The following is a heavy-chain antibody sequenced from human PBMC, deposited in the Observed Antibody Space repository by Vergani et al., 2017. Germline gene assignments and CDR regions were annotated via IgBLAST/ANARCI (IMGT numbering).Heavy chain of an antibody. CDR3: ARGSCLGGSCYKPLFDY. CDR2: INNSGRT. D-gene: IGHD2-15*01. Sequence: QVQLQESGPGLVKPSQTLSLTCTVSGGSINSHNYYWSWIRQPAGKGLEWIGRINNSGRTNYNPSLKSRVTMSEDTSKNQFSLNLTSVTAADTAVYFCARGSCLGGSCYKPLFDYWVQGILVTVSS. CDR1: GGSINSHNYY. J-gene: IGHJ4*02. V-gene: IGHV4-61*02.